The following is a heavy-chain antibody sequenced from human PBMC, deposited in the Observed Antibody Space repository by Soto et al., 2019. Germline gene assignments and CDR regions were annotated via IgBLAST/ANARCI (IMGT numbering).Heavy chain of an antibody. D-gene: IGHD3-3*01. V-gene: IGHV4-59*08. J-gene: IGHJ1*01. CDR1: GDSISPHY. CDR3: ARLGGYYQALAH. Sequence: SETLSLTCTVSGDSISPHYWTWFRRPPGKGLEWVGYVYYTGTTMYNPSLKSRLTISVDRSKNQVSLNLTSVTAADTAVYFCARLGGYYQALAHWSQGSLVTVSS. CDR2: VYYTGTT.